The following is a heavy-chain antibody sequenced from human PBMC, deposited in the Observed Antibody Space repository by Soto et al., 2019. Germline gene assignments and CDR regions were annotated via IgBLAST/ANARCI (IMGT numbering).Heavy chain of an antibody. D-gene: IGHD3-22*01. V-gene: IGHV4-59*01. Sequence: SETLSLTCTVSGGSISSYYWSWIRQPPGKGLEWIGYIYYSGSTNYNPSLKSRVTISVDTSKNQFSLKLSSVTAADTAVYYCARDRELYYYDSSGYDYYYGMDVWGQGTTVTVSS. CDR1: GGSISSYY. J-gene: IGHJ6*02. CDR3: ARDRELYYYDSSGYDYYYGMDV. CDR2: IYYSGST.